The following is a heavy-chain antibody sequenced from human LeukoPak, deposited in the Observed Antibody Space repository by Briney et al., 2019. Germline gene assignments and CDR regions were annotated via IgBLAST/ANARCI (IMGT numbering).Heavy chain of an antibody. J-gene: IGHJ4*02. D-gene: IGHD6-13*01. V-gene: IGHV1-18*01. CDR3: ARGLGASSSWYGRLGYYFDY. Sequence: GASVKVSCKASGYTFTSYGISWVRQAPGQGLEWMGWISAYNGNTNYAQKLQGRVTMTTDTSTSTAYMELRSPRSDDTAVYYCARGLGASSSWYGRLGYYFDYWGQGTLVTVSS. CDR1: GYTFTSYG. CDR2: ISAYNGNT.